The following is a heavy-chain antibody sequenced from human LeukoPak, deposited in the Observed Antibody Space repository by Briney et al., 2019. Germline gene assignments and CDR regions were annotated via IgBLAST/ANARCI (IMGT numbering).Heavy chain of an antibody. Sequence: GGSLRLSCAASGFTFDDYAMHWVRQAPGKGLEWVSGISWNSGSIGYADSVKGRFTISRDNAKNSLYLQMNSLRVEDTAVYYCARDGRGYSYGPLDYWGQGTLVTVSS. V-gene: IGHV3-9*01. CDR3: ARDGRGYSYGPLDY. D-gene: IGHD5-18*01. CDR1: GFTFDDYA. CDR2: ISWNSGSI. J-gene: IGHJ4*02.